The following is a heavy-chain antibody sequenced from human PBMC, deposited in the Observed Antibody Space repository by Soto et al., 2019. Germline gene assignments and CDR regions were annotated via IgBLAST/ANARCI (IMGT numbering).Heavy chain of an antibody. CDR2: ISYDGSNK. D-gene: IGHD3-22*01. Sequence: QVQLVESGGGVVQPGRSLRLSCAASGFTFSSYGMHWVRQAPGKGLEWVAVISYDGSNKYYADSVKGRFTISRDNSKNTLYLQMNSLRAEDTAVYYCAKERCDSSGYYLGGLEFDYWGQGTLVTVSS. V-gene: IGHV3-30*18. CDR3: AKERCDSSGYYLGGLEFDY. CDR1: GFTFSSYG. J-gene: IGHJ4*02.